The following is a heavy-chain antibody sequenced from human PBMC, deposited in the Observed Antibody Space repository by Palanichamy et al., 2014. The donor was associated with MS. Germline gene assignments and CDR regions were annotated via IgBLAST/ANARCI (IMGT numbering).Heavy chain of an antibody. CDR3: ASYVDSSGYYPFDY. CDR2: IYYSGST. Sequence: QLQLQESGPGLVKPSETLSLTCTVSGGSISSSSYYWGWIRQPPGKGLEWIGSIYYSGSTYYNPSLKSRVTISVDTSKNQFSLKLSSVTAADTAVYYCASYVDSSGYYPFDYWGQGTLVTVSS. CDR1: GGSISSSSYY. D-gene: IGHD3-22*01. V-gene: IGHV4-39*01. J-gene: IGHJ4*02.